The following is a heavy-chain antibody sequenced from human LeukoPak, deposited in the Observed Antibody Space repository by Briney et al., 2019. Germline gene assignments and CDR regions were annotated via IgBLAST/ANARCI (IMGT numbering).Heavy chain of an antibody. V-gene: IGHV4-34*01. CDR3: ARGTPGGLAVASYYFDY. Sequence: MSSETLSLTCAVYGGSFSGYYWSWIRQPPGKGLEWIGEINHSGSTNYNPSLKSRVTISVDTSKNQFSLKLSSVTAADTAVYYCARGTPGGLAVASYYFDYWGQGTLVTVPS. CDR2: INHSGST. CDR1: GGSFSGYY. D-gene: IGHD6-19*01. J-gene: IGHJ4*02.